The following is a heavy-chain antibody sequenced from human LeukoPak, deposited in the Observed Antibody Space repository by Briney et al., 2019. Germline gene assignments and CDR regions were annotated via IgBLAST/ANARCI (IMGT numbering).Heavy chain of an antibody. CDR3: ASDSTLAS. V-gene: IGHV3-30-3*01. CDR1: GFTFSSYA. D-gene: IGHD5/OR15-5a*01. Sequence: GGSLRLSCAASGFTFSSYAMHWVRQAPGKGLEWVAVISYDGSNKYYADSVKGRFTISRDNSKNTLYLQMHSLRAEDTAVYYCASDSTLASWGQGTLVTVSS. CDR2: ISYDGSNK. J-gene: IGHJ4*02.